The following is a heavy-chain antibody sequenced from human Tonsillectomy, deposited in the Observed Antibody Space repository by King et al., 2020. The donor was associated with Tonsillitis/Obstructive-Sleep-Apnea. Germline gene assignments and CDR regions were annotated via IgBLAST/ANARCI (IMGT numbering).Heavy chain of an antibody. CDR2: IWYDGSNK. J-gene: IGHJ4*02. V-gene: IGHV3-33*01. Sequence: VQLVESGGGVVQPGRSLRLSCAASGFTFSSYGMHWVRQAPGKGLEWVAVIWYDGSNKYYADSVKGRFNISRDNSKNMLYLQMNSLRAEDTAVYYCASGAHLLYYYDSSGYYPAHFDYWGQGTLVTVSS. CDR3: ASGAHLLYYYDSSGYYPAHFDY. D-gene: IGHD3-22*01. CDR1: GFTFSSYG.